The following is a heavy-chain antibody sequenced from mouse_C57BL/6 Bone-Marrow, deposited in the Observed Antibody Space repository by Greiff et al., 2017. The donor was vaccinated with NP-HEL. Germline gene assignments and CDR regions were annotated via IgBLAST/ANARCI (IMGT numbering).Heavy chain of an antibody. V-gene: IGHV3-6*01. CDR3: AREGLRDGYYPAWFAY. Sequence: EVQLQESGPGLVKPSQSLSLTCSVTGYSITSGYYWNWIRQFPGNKLEWMGYISYDGSNNYNPSLKNRISITRDTSKNQFFLKLNSVTTEDTATYYCAREGLRDGYYPAWFAYWGQGTLVTVSA. D-gene: IGHD2-3*01. CDR1: GYSITSGYY. J-gene: IGHJ3*01. CDR2: ISYDGSN.